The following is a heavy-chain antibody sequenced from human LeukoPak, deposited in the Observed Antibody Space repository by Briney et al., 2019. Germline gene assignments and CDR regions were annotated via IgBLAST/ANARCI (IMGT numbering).Heavy chain of an antibody. V-gene: IGHV3-74*01. CDR1: GFTFSSYW. CDR3: ARPSGTTVTTD. J-gene: IGHJ4*02. D-gene: IGHD4-17*01. Sequence: GGSLRLSCAASGFTFSSYWMHWVRQAPGKGLVWVSRINSDGSSTSYADSVKGRFTISRDNAKNTLCLQMNSLRAEDTAVYYCARPSGTTVTTDWGQGTLVTVSS. CDR2: INSDGSST.